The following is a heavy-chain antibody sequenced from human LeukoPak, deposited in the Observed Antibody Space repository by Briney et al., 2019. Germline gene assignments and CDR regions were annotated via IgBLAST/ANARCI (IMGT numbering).Heavy chain of an antibody. CDR1: GYTFTSYY. CDR2: IIPIFGTA. V-gene: IGHV1-69*13. D-gene: IGHD5-24*01. CDR3: ARVKIAGYNYRGVFDY. J-gene: IGHJ4*02. Sequence: ASVKVSCKASGYTFTSYYMHWVRQAPGQGLEWMGGIIPIFGTANYAQKFQGRVTITADESTSTAYMELSSLRSEDTAVYYCARVKIAGYNYRGVFDYWGQGTLVTVSS.